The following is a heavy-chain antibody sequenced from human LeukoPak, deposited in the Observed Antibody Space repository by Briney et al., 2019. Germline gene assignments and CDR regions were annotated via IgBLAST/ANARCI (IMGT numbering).Heavy chain of an antibody. CDR1: GYTFINYA. Sequence: ASVNVSCKASGYTFINYAISWVRQAPGQGRDWMGWISSYNGNTNYAQKCHGRVTMTTETSTSTAYREVRRLRYDDTAVYYCATDMAVWGKGTPVTVSS. V-gene: IGHV1-18*01. J-gene: IGHJ6*03. CDR3: ATDMAV. CDR2: ISSYNGNT.